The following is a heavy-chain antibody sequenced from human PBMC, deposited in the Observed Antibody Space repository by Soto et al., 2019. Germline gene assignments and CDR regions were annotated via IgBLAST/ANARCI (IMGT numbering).Heavy chain of an antibody. D-gene: IGHD5-18*01. J-gene: IGHJ5*02. CDR3: AKKQAGYSYGTNWFDP. CDR1: GFTFSSYA. V-gene: IGHV3-23*01. Sequence: GGSLRLSCAASGFTFSSYAMGWVRQAPGKGLEWVSAISGSGGSTYYADSVKGRFTISRDNSKNTLYLQMNSLRAEDTAVYYCAKKQAGYSYGTNWFDPWGQGTLVTVSS. CDR2: ISGSGGST.